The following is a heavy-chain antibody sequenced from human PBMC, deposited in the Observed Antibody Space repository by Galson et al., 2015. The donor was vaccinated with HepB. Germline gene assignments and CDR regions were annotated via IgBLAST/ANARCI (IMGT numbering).Heavy chain of an antibody. CDR1: GFTVSTNY. CDR3: ARDQGDDYVNYYYYPGMDV. J-gene: IGHJ6*02. Sequence: SLRLSCAASGFTVSTNYMSWVRQAPGKGLEWVSVIYTNGSTYYADSLKGRFTISRDNSKNTLYLQMNSLRGEDTAVYYCARDQGDDYVNYYYYPGMDVWGQGTTVTVSS. V-gene: IGHV3-66*03. CDR2: IYTNGST. D-gene: IGHD4-17*01.